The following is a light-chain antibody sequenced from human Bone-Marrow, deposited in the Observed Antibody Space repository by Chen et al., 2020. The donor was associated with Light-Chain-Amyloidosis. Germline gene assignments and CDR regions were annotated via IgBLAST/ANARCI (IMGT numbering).Light chain of an antibody. CDR3: QSADSSGTYEVI. J-gene: IGLJ2*01. CDR1: DLPTKY. V-gene: IGLV3-25*03. Sequence: SYALTLPPSVSVSPGQTAMITCSGDDLPTKYAYWYQQKPGQPPVLVIHRDTERPSGISERFSGSSSGTTATLTISGVQAEDEADYHCQSADSSGTYEVIFGGGTKLTVL. CDR2: RDT.